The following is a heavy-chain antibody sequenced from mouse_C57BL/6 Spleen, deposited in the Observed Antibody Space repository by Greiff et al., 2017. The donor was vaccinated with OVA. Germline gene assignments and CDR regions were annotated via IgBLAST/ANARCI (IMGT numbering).Heavy chain of an antibody. CDR1: GFSLTSYG. D-gene: IGHD2-4*01. V-gene: IGHV2-2*01. Sequence: VKLQESGPGLVQPSQSLSITCTVSGFSLTSYGVHWVRQSPGKGLEWLGVIWSGGSTDYNAAFISRLSISKDNSKSQVFFKMNSLQADDTAIYYCARNYDHDGNFDVWGTGTTVTVSS. J-gene: IGHJ1*03. CDR2: IWSGGST. CDR3: ARNYDHDGNFDV.